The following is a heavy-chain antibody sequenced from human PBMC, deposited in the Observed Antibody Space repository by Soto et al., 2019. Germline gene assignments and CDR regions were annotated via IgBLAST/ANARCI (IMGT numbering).Heavy chain of an antibody. V-gene: IGHV4-34*01. J-gene: IGHJ4*02. CDR1: GGSFSGYY. D-gene: IGHD5-18*01. CDR3: ARIGYSYGYGPPRDY. CDR2: INHSGST. Sequence: SETLSLTGAVYGGSFSGYYWSWIRQPPGKGLEWIGEINHSGSTNYNPSLKSRVTISVDTSKNQFSLKLSSVTAADTAVYYCARIGYSYGYGPPRDYWGQGTLVTSPQ.